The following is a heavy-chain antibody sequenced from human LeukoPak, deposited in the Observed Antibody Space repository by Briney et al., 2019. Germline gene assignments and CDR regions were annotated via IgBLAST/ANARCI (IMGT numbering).Heavy chain of an antibody. V-gene: IGHV3-74*01. CDR1: GFTFSSYW. D-gene: IGHD2-15*01. J-gene: IGHJ4*02. CDR3: ARDWPYCSGGNCYGN. Sequence: GGSLRLSCAASGFTFSSYWMHWVRQAPGKGLVWVSHIKSDGSSTSYAGSVKGRFTISRDNAKNTLYLQMNSLRAEDTAVYYCARDWPYCSGGNCYGNWGQGTLVTVSS. CDR2: IKSDGSST.